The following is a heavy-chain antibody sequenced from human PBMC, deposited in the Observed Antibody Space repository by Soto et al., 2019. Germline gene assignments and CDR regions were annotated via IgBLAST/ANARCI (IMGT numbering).Heavy chain of an antibody. Sequence: ASVKVSCKASGYTFTGYYMHWVRQAPGQGLEWMGWINPNSGGTNYAQKFQGWVTMTRDTSISTAYMELSRLRSDDTAVYYCARGVRVATIGSWFDPWGQGTLVTVSS. D-gene: IGHD5-12*01. J-gene: IGHJ5*02. V-gene: IGHV1-2*04. CDR3: ARGVRVATIGSWFDP. CDR2: INPNSGGT. CDR1: GYTFTGYY.